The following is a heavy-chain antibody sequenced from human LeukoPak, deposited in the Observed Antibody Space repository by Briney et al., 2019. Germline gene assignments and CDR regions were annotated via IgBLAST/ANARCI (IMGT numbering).Heavy chain of an antibody. D-gene: IGHD6-13*01. CDR3: ATVGSGSWYYYGMDV. CDR1: GYTFTSYG. Sequence: GASVKVSCKASGYTFTSYGISWVRQAPGQGLEWMGWISAYNGNTNYAQKLQGRVTMTTDTSTSTAYMELRSLRSDDTAVYYCATVGSGSWYYYGMDVWGQGTTVTVSS. V-gene: IGHV1-18*01. CDR2: ISAYNGNT. J-gene: IGHJ6*02.